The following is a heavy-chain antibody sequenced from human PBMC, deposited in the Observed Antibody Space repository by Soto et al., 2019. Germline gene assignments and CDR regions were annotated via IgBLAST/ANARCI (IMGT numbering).Heavy chain of an antibody. CDR2: INPSGGST. CDR3: AREIAADYYFDY. CDR1: GYTFTSYY. V-gene: IGHV1-46*01. Sequence: GALVKVSCKASGYTFTSYYMHWVRQAPGQGLEWMGIINPSGGSTSYAQKFQGRVTMTRDTSTSTVYMELSSLRSEDTAVYYCAREIAADYYFDYWGQGTLVTVSS. D-gene: IGHD6-13*01. J-gene: IGHJ4*02.